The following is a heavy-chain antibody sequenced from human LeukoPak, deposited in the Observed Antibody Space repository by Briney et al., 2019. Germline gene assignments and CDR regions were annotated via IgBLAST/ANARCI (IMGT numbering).Heavy chain of an antibody. CDR3: ARETSYGGNYYFDY. V-gene: IGHV3-20*04. CDR1: GFTFSSYA. J-gene: IGHJ4*02. D-gene: IGHD4-23*01. Sequence: GGSLRLSCAASGFTFSSYAMSWVRQAPGKGLEWVSGINWNGGSTGYADSVKGRFTISRDNAKNSLYLQMNSLRAEDTALYYCARETSYGGNYYFDYWGQGTLVTVSS. CDR2: INWNGGST.